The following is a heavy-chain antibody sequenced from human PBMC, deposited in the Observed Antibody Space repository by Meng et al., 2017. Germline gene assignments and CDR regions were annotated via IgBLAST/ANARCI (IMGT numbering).Heavy chain of an antibody. CDR3: ARCQEQWLPFDY. CDR1: GGSISSGGYY. J-gene: IGHJ4*02. CDR2: IYYSGST. V-gene: IGHV4-31*03. Sequence: QVQLQESRPGLVKPSQTLSLTCTVSGGSISSGGYYWSWIRQHPGKGLEWIGYIYYSGSTYYNPSLKSRVTISVDTSKNQFSLKLSSVTAADTAVYYCARCQEQWLPFDYWGQGTLVTVSS. D-gene: IGHD6-19*01.